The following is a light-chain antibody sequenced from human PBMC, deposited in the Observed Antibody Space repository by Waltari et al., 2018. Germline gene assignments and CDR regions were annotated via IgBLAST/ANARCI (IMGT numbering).Light chain of an antibody. CDR3: QQLNSYPLT. J-gene: IGKJ4*01. CDR2: AAS. CDR1: QGISSY. V-gene: IGKV1-9*01. Sequence: IQLTQSPSSLSASVGDRVTITCRASQGISSYLAWYQQKPGQAPKLLIYAASTLQSGVPSRFSGSASGTDFTLTISSLQPEDFATYYCQQLNSYPLTFGGGTK.